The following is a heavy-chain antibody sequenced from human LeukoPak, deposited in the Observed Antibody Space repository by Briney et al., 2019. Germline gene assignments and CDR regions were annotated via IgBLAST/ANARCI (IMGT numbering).Heavy chain of an antibody. Sequence: GGSLRLSCAASGFTFSSYEMNWVRQAPGKGLEWVSYISSSGSTIYYADSVKGRFTISRDNAKNSLYLQMNSLRAEDTAVYYCARGDYYISGTSPGYYYYMDVWGKGTTVTISS. V-gene: IGHV3-48*03. CDR3: ARGDYYISGTSPGYYYYMDV. J-gene: IGHJ6*03. D-gene: IGHD3-10*01. CDR1: GFTFSSYE. CDR2: ISSSGSTI.